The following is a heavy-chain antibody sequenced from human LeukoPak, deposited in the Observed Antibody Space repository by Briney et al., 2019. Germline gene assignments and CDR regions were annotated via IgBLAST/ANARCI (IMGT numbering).Heavy chain of an antibody. V-gene: IGHV4-59*01. Sequence: SETLSLTGTVSGGSISRYYWSWIRQPPGKGLEWIAYIYYTGNINYNPSLKSRVTISVDTSKNQFSLNLTSVTAADTAVYYCARAGSSWSFAYWGQGTLVTVSS. D-gene: IGHD6-13*01. CDR3: ARAGSSWSFAY. CDR2: IYYTGNI. J-gene: IGHJ4*02. CDR1: GGSISRYY.